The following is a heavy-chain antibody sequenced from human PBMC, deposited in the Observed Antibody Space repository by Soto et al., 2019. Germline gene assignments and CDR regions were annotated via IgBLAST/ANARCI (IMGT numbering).Heavy chain of an antibody. V-gene: IGHV1-3*01. CDR2: INAGNGNT. J-gene: IGHJ6*02. D-gene: IGHD3-22*01. Sequence: ASVKVSCKASGYTFTSYAMHWVRQAPGQRLEWMGWINAGNGNTKYSQKFQGRVTITRDTSASTAYMELSSLRSEDTAVYYCAREGITMIVGGYYYGMDVWGQGTTVTVSS. CDR3: AREGITMIVGGYYYGMDV. CDR1: GYTFTSYA.